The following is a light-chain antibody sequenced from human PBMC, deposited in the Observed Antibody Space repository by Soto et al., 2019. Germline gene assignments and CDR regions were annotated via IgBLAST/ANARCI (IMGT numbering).Light chain of an antibody. CDR3: QQYGSSPPFT. CDR1: QSVPSTY. V-gene: IGKV3-20*01. J-gene: IGKJ3*01. Sequence: EIVLTQSPGTLSLSPGEIATLSCRASQSVPSTYLAWYQQRPGQAPRLLIYGASTRAPGIPDRFSGSGSGTDFTLPVSGLEPEDFAVYFCQQYGSSPPFTFGPGTKVDIK. CDR2: GAS.